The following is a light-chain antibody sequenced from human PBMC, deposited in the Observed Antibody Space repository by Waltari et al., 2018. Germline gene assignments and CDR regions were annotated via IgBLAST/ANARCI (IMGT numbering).Light chain of an antibody. CDR3: CSYAGSSTLV. J-gene: IGLJ2*01. CDR1: SSDVGSYNL. CDR2: EGS. Sequence: QSALTQPASVSGSPGQSIPISCTGTSSDVGSYNLVPWYQQHPGKAPKLMIYEGSKRPSGVSNRFSGSKSGNTASLTISGLKAEDEADYYCCSYAGSSTLVFGGGTKLTVL. V-gene: IGLV2-23*01.